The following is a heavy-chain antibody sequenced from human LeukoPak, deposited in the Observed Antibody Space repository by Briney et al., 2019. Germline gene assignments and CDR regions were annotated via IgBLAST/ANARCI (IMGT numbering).Heavy chain of an antibody. Sequence: SETLSLTCTVSGGSISGSSYYWGWIRQPPGKGLEWIGSIYYSGSTYYNPSLKSRVTISVDTSKSQFSLKLNSVTAADTAVYYCARGSDSSGYYIDYWGQGTLVTVSS. CDR2: IYYSGST. J-gene: IGHJ4*02. D-gene: IGHD3-22*01. CDR1: GGSISGSSYY. CDR3: ARGSDSSGYYIDY. V-gene: IGHV4-39*02.